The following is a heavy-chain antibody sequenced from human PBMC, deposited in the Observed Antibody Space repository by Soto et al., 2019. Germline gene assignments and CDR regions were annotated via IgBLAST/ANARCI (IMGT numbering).Heavy chain of an antibody. D-gene: IGHD2-2*01. CDR1: GFIFSDYG. Sequence: EMQMFESGGGLVQPGGSLRLSCIGSGFIFSDYGMSWVRQAPGKGLEWVSGINGDGSSTYYRESVKGRFTVARDKSKSTLSLQMSSLRAEDTATYYCAKRRRDYAAFDIWGQGAKVTVSS. CDR3: AKRRRDYAAFDI. V-gene: IGHV3-23*01. CDR2: INGDGSST. J-gene: IGHJ3*02.